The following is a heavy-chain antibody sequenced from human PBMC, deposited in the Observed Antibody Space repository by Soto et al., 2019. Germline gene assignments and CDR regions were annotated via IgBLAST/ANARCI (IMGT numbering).Heavy chain of an antibody. CDR1: GFTFSNAW. CDR2: IKSKTDGGTT. CDR3: TTSMTTVTTLYYYYGMDV. J-gene: IGHJ6*02. V-gene: IGHV3-15*07. D-gene: IGHD4-17*01. Sequence: GGSLRLSCAASGFTFSNAWMNWVRQAPGKGLEREGRIKSKTDGGTTDYAAPVKGRFTISRDDSKITLYLQMNSLKTEDTAVYYCTTSMTTVTTLYYYYGMDVWGQGTTVTVSS.